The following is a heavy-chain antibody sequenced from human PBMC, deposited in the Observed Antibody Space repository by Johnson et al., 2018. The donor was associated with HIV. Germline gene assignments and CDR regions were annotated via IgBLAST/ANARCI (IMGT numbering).Heavy chain of an antibody. D-gene: IGHD3-22*01. J-gene: IGHJ3*02. CDR3: AKGVSIVVIKDLSGAFDI. Sequence: VQLVESGGGVVQPGRSLRLSCAASGFTFDDSAMHWVRQAPGKGLEWVSGISWNTGNIGYADSVKGRFTISRDNANNSLYLQMNSLRAEDTAVYYCAKGVSIVVIKDLSGAFDIWGQGTVVTLSS. CDR1: GFTFDDSA. V-gene: IGHV3-9*01. CDR2: ISWNTGNI.